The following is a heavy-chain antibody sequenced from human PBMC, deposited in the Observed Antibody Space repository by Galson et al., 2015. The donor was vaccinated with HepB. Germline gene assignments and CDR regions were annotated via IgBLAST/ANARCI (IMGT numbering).Heavy chain of an antibody. V-gene: IGHV3-13*01. Sequence: SLRLSCAASGFTFSKYDMHWVRQPPGKSPEWVSVLEPAGETYYTGSVKGRFTISRDDANNILSLQMNNLRVGDTAVYYCARATMIQGVPDSWGQGTLVTASS. J-gene: IGHJ5*02. D-gene: IGHD3-10*01. CDR3: ARATMIQGVPDS. CDR2: LEPAGET. CDR1: GFTFSKYD.